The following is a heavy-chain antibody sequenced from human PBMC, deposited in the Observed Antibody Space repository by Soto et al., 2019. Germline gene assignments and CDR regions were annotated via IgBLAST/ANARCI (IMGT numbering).Heavy chain of an antibody. J-gene: IGHJ4*02. Sequence: QVQLQESGPGLVKPSGTLSLTCAVSGGSISSSNWWTWVRQPPGEGLHWIGEIYHDGSTNSNSSLKSRVTISVDKSKNQFSLYLTSVTAADTAVYYCARVGGPRVALDYWGQGTLVTVSS. V-gene: IGHV4-4*02. CDR1: GGSISSSNW. CDR2: IYHDGST. D-gene: IGHD2-15*01. CDR3: ARVGGPRVALDY.